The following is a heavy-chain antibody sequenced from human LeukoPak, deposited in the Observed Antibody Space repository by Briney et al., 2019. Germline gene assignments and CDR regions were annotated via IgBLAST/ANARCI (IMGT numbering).Heavy chain of an antibody. D-gene: IGHD2-2*01. V-gene: IGHV3-7*01. CDR2: IKQDGSEK. J-gene: IGHJ6*03. CDR3: ARYLWDIVVVPSDYMDV. CDR1: GFTFGNYY. Sequence: GGSLRLSCAASGFTFGNYYMTWVRQAPGEGLEWVANIKQDGSEKYYVDSVRGRFTISRDNAKNSLYLQMNSLRAEDTAVYYCARYLWDIVVVPSDYMDVWGKGTTVTVSS.